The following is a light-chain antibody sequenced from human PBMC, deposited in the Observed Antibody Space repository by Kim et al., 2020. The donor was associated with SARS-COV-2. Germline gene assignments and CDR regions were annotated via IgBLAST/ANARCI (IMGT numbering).Light chain of an antibody. CDR2: GAS. V-gene: IGKV3-20*01. CDR1: QSVRSSY. J-gene: IGKJ4*01. Sequence: EVVLTQSPGTLSLSPGERVTLSCRASQSVRSSYLAWYQQKPGQAPRLLIYGASSMATGIPDRFSGSGSGTDFTLTITSLEPEDFAVYYCQQYGSSPLTFGGGTKVDIK. CDR3: QQYGSSPLT.